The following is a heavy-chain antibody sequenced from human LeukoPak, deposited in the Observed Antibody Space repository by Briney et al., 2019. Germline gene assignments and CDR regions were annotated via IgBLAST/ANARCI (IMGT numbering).Heavy chain of an antibody. Sequence: ASVKVSCKASGYTFTSYGISWVRQAPGQGLEWMAWISPYTGNTNFAQKFQGRVTMTTDTSTTTAYMELRSLRSDDTAIYYCARVGRRFENYYGSGSSNYYYYYMDVWGKGTTVTVSS. V-gene: IGHV1-18*01. CDR1: GYTFTSYG. CDR2: ISPYTGNT. CDR3: ARVGRRFENYYGSGSSNYYYYYMDV. D-gene: IGHD3-10*01. J-gene: IGHJ6*03.